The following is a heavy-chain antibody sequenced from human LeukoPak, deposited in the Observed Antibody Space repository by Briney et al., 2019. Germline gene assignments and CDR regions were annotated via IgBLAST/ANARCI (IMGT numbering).Heavy chain of an antibody. J-gene: IGHJ4*02. CDR3: EREIFGSGSYTDF. CDR1: GFSFDTYA. D-gene: IGHD3-10*01. Sequence: GGSLRLSCAASGFSFDTYAMHWVRQAPGQGLEWVALIWHDGSHKFYSNSVRGQFTISRDNSKNTVYLQMNNLRPDDTAVYYCEREIFGSGSYTDFWGQGTLVTVSS. V-gene: IGHV3-33*01. CDR2: IWHDGSHK.